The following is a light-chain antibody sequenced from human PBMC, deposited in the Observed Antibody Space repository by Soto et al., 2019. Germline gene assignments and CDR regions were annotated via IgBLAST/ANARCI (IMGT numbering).Light chain of an antibody. Sequence: QSALPQPTSAFGSPGQSVTNYCTGTISDVGGYNYVSWYQQHPGKVPKLMIYEVTKRPSEVPDRFSGSKSGNTASLTVSGLQAEDEGDYYCSSYAVSNILVFGGGTTLTVL. V-gene: IGLV2-8*01. CDR1: ISDVGGYNY. CDR3: SSYAVSNILV. J-gene: IGLJ3*02. CDR2: EVT.